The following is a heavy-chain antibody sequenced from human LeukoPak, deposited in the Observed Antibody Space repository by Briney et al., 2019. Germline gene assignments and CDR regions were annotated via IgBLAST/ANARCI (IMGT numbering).Heavy chain of an antibody. CDR1: GFTFSSYA. CDR3: AKGSSSWQSIYYFDY. CDR2: ISGNGGST. V-gene: IGHV3-23*01. Sequence: GGSLRLSCAASGFTFSSYAMTWVRQAPGKGLEWVSAISGNGGSTYYADSVKGRFTISRDDSKNTLYLQMNSLRADDTAVYYCAKGSSSWQSIYYFDYWGQGTLVTVSS. D-gene: IGHD6-13*01. J-gene: IGHJ4*02.